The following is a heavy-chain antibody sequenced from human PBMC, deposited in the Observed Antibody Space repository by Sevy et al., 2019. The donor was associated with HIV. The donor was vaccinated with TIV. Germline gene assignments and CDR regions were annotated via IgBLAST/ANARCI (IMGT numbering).Heavy chain of an antibody. CDR3: ALYCSTTNCIFDY. V-gene: IGHV1-18*01. J-gene: IGHJ4*02. Sequence: ASVKVSCKASGYTFMNYGISWVRQAPGQGLEWMGWISASNGNTNYAQKFQGRVTMTTDKSTTTAYMELRSRRSDDTAVYYCALYCSTTNCIFDYWGQGTLVTVSS. CDR1: GYTFMNYG. CDR2: ISASNGNT. D-gene: IGHD2-2*01.